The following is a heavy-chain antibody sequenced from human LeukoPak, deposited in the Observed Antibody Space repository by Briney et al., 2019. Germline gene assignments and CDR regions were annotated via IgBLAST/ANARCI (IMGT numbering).Heavy chain of an antibody. CDR3: AGGEYYYGSGSYQEYYFDY. CDR2: IYYSGST. CDR1: GGSISSSSYY. Sequence: SETLSLTCTVSGGSISSSSYYWGWIRQPPGKGLEWIGSIYYSGSTYYNPSLKSRVTISVDTSKNQFSLKLSSVTAADTAVYYCAGGEYYYGSGSYQEYYFDYWGQGTLVTVSS. D-gene: IGHD3-10*01. J-gene: IGHJ4*02. V-gene: IGHV4-39*07.